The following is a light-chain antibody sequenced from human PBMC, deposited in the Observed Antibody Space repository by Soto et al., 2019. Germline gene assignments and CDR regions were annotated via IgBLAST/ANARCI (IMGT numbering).Light chain of an antibody. CDR1: QGISSW. CDR3: QPAHSVPRT. J-gene: IGKJ1*01. Sequence: DIQMTQSPSSVSASVGDRVTITCRASQGISSWLAWYQHKPGKAPKFLIYAASTLRSGVPSRFSGSGSGTDFTLTISTLQPEDFATCYCQPAHSVPRTFGHGTTVEIQ. CDR2: AAS. V-gene: IGKV1-12*01.